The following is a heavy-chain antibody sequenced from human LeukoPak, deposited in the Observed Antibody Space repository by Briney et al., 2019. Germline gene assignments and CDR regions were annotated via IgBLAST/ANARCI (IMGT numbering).Heavy chain of an antibody. D-gene: IGHD3-10*01. CDR3: TRDGSMVRGIAGY. J-gene: IGHJ4*02. CDR2: TKKDGSEK. Sequence: GGSLRLSCEASGFDFSNYWMGWVRQAPGKGPEWVANTKKDGSEKYYVDSVKGRFTISRDNGKNSLYLQMDSLRAEDTAVYYCTRDGSMVRGIAGYWGQGTLVTVSS. CDR1: GFDFSNYW. V-gene: IGHV3-7*01.